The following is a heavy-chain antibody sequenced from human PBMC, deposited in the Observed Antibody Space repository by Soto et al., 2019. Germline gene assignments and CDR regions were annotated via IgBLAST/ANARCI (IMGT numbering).Heavy chain of an antibody. CDR2: INHSGST. CDR3: ARGVLRYFNLDP. V-gene: IGHV4-34*01. Sequence: PSETLSLTCAVYGGSFSGYYWSWIRQPPGKGLEWIGEINHSGSTNYNPSLKSRVTISVDTSKNQFSLKLSSVTAADTAVYYCARGVLRYFNLDPWGQGTLVTVS. CDR1: GGSFSGYY. J-gene: IGHJ5*02. D-gene: IGHD3-9*01.